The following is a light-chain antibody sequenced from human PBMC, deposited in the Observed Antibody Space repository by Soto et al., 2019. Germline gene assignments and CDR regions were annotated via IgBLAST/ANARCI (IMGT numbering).Light chain of an antibody. CDR1: QSIDTD. J-gene: IGKJ1*01. CDR3: QQRNMWPRT. V-gene: IGKV3-11*01. CDR2: DAS. Sequence: EIVLTQSPATLSVSPGERATLSCRASQSIDTDLGWYQQKRGQAPRLLIYDASHRAIGIPGRFSGRGSGTDFTLTISSLEPEDSAVYYCQQRNMWPRTFGQGTKVEI.